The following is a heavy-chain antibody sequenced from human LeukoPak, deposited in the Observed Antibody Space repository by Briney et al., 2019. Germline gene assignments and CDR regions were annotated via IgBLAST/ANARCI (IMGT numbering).Heavy chain of an antibody. Sequence: SETLSLTCAVSGYSISSGYYWGWIRQPPGKGVEWIGSIYHSGSTYYNPSLKSRVTISVDTSKNQFSLKLSSVTAADTAVYYCARGDTAMAHYFTTGAREPWSPSPQ. V-gene: IGHV4-38-2*01. D-gene: IGHD5-18*01. J-gene: IGHJ4*02. CDR3: ARGDTAMAHYFTT. CDR2: IYHSGST. CDR1: GYSISSGYY.